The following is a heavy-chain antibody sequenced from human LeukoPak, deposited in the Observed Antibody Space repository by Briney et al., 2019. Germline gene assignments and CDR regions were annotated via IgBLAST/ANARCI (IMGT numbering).Heavy chain of an antibody. Sequence: SETLSLTCTVSGASVSSYFWIWIRQSAGRGLEWIGRIDASGSTNFNPSLESRVTMSVDTSKNQFSLKLSSVTAADTAVYYCARKPPSGPGYYYIYGMDVWGQGTTVTVSS. V-gene: IGHV4-4*07. CDR2: IDASGST. CDR1: GASVSSYF. J-gene: IGHJ6*02. CDR3: ARKPPSGPGYYYIYGMDV.